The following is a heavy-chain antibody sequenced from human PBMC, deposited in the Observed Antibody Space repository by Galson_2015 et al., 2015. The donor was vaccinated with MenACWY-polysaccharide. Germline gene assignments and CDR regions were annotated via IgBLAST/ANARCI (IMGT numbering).Heavy chain of an antibody. J-gene: IGHJ6*02. V-gene: IGHV3-11*01. Sequence: SLRLSCAASGFSLGGWYMSWIRQAPGKGLEWLSYISKSGDSTFYADSVKGRFAIFRDNAKNSLYLQLISLEVEDTAIYYCARGHYGLDVWGQGTTVTVSS. CDR3: ARGHYGLDV. CDR1: GFSLGGWY. CDR2: ISKSGDST.